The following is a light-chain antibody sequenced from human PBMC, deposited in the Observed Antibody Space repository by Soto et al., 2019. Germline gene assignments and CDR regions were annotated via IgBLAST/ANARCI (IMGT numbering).Light chain of an antibody. CDR3: QQYESFPLT. CDR2: TSS. CDR1: QGINKF. J-gene: IGKJ4*01. Sequence: DIQMTQSPSSLSASVGDSVTITCRASQGINKFLAWFQQKPGTAPKSLISTSSRLQSGVPSRFSGSGSGTHFPLTTNNLQPEDFATYYCQQYESFPLTFGGGTRVEIK. V-gene: IGKV1-16*01.